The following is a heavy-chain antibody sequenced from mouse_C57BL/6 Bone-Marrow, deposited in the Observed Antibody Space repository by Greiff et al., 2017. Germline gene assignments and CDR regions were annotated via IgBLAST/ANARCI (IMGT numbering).Heavy chain of an antibody. CDR1: GYTFTSYW. J-gene: IGHJ2*01. CDR2: IDPSDSYT. Sequence: VQLKQPGAELVKPGASVKLSCKASGYTFTSYWMQWVKQRPGQGLEWIGEIDPSDSYTNYNQKFKGKATLTVDTSSSTAYMQLSSLTSEDSAVYYCAREGEGYLLDYWGQGTTLTVSS. CDR3: AREGEGYLLDY. V-gene: IGHV1-50*01. D-gene: IGHD2-2*01.